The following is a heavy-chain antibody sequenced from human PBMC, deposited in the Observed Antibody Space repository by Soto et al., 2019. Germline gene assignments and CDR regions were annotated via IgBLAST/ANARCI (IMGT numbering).Heavy chain of an antibody. D-gene: IGHD6-19*01. CDR3: ARRAVAGTRGEYYFDY. V-gene: IGHV3-33*01. CDR1: GFTFSSYG. CDR2: IWYDGSNK. Sequence: QVQLVESGGGVVQPGRSLRLSCAASGFTFSSYGMHCVRQAPGKGLEWVAVIWYDGSNKYYADSVKGRFTISRDNSKNTLYLQMNSLRAEDTAVYYCARRAVAGTRGEYYFDYWGQGTLVTVSS. J-gene: IGHJ4*02.